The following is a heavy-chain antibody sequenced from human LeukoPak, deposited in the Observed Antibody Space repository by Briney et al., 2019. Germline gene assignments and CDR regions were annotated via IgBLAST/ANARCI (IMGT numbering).Heavy chain of an antibody. D-gene: IGHD2-2*01. CDR3: ARDTRYQLDSYYYYGMDV. V-gene: IGHV3-21*01. Sequence: KPGGSLRLSCAASGFTFNNAWMSWVRQAPGKGLEWVSSISSSSSYIYYADSVKGRFTISRDNAKNSLYLQMNSLRAEDTAVYYCARDTRYQLDSYYYYGMDVWGQGTTVTVSS. J-gene: IGHJ6*02. CDR1: GFTFNNAW. CDR2: ISSSSSYI.